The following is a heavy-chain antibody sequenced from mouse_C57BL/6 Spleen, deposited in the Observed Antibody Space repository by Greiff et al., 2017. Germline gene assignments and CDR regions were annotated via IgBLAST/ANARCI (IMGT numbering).Heavy chain of an antibody. CDR2: INSDGGST. V-gene: IGHV5-2*01. CDR3: ARHNCYGSSYGYFDV. CDR1: EYEFPSHD. J-gene: IGHJ1*03. Sequence: EVKVVESGGGLVQPGESLKLSCESNEYEFPSHDMSWVRKTPEKRLELVAAINSDGGSTYYPDTMERRFIISRDNTKKTLYLQMSSLRSEDTALYYCARHNCYGSSYGYFDVWGTGTTVTVSS. D-gene: IGHD1-1*01.